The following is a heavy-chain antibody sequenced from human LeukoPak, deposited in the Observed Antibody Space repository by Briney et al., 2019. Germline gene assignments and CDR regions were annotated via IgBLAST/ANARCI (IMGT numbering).Heavy chain of an antibody. V-gene: IGHV4-59*06. Sequence: PSETLSLTCTVSGGSISSYYWSWIRQHPGKGLEWIGYIYYSGSTYYNPSLKSRVTISVDTSKNQFSLKLSSVTAADTAVYYCARTVVTAIWDYWGQGTLVTVSS. J-gene: IGHJ4*02. CDR2: IYYSGST. CDR3: ARTVVTAIWDY. CDR1: GGSISSYY. D-gene: IGHD2-21*02.